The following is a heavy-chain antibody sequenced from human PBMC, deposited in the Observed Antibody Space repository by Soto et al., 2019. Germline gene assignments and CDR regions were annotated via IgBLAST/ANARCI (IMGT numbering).Heavy chain of an antibody. CDR3: SEGIGSYRHYYYYGMDV. D-gene: IGHD1-26*01. Sequence: SVKVSCKASGGTFSSYAISWVRQAPGQGLEWMGGIIPIFGTANYAQRFQGRVTITADKSTSTAYMELSSLRSEDTAVYYCSEGIGSYRHYYYYGMDVWGQGTTVTVSS. CDR1: GGTFSSYA. J-gene: IGHJ6*02. CDR2: IIPIFGTA. V-gene: IGHV1-69*06.